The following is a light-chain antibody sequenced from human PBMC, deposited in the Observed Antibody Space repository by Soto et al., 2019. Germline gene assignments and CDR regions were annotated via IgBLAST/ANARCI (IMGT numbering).Light chain of an antibody. Sequence: DIQMTQSPSSVSASVGDRVTITCRASQGISSLLAWYQQKPGKAPKLLIYYASNLENGVPSRFSCSGSGPDFTLTISSLQPEDFATYFCQQADSFPWTFGQGTKVEL. CDR2: YAS. V-gene: IGKV1D-12*01. J-gene: IGKJ1*01. CDR3: QQADSFPWT. CDR1: QGISSL.